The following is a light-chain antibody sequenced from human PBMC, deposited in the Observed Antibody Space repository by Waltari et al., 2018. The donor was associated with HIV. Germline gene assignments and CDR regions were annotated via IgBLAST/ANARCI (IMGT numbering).Light chain of an antibody. CDR3: LQDFEYPWT. V-gene: IGKV1-6*02. CDR2: AST. CDR1: QGIRND. J-gene: IGKJ1*01. Sequence: AVQMTQSPSSVSGSLGGRVTISCRASQGIRNDLSWFQMKPGGAPKLLIYASTILQTGVPPRVSGSASGTDFTLTISNLQSEDFATYFCLQDFEYPWTFGQGTTVE.